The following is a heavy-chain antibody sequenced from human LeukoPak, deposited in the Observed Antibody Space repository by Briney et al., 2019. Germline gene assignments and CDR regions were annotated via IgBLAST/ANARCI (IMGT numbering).Heavy chain of an antibody. V-gene: IGHV1-69*05. CDR1: GGTFSSYA. CDR2: IIPIFGTA. D-gene: IGHD3-16*01. J-gene: IGHJ5*02. CDR3: ARDQVGDVRFDP. Sequence: SVKVSCKASGGTFSSYAISWVRQAPGQGLEWMGRIIPIFGTANYAQKLQGRVTMTTDTSTSTAYMELRSLRSDDTAVYYCARDQVGDVRFDPWGQGTLVTVSS.